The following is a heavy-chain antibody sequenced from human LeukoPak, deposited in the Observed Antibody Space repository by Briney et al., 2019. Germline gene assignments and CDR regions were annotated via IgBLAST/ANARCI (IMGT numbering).Heavy chain of an antibody. D-gene: IGHD3-10*01. CDR1: GGSISSSIYY. Sequence: SETLSLTCSVSGGSISSSIYYWGWIRQPPGKGLEWIGSIYYSGSTYYNPSLKSRVTISVDTSKNQFSLKLRSVTAADTAVYYCARRLGGSGSYYYWGQGTLVTVSS. V-gene: IGHV4-39*01. CDR2: IYYSGST. J-gene: IGHJ4*02. CDR3: ARRLGGSGSYYY.